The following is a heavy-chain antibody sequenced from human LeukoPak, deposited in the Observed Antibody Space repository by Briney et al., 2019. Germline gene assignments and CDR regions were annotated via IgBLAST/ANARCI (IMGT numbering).Heavy chain of an antibody. V-gene: IGHV4-4*02. CDR2: IYHSGST. Sequence: SGTLSLTCAVSGGSVSSSNWWSWVRQPPGKGLEWIGEIYHSGSTNYNPSLKSRVTISVDKSKDQFSLRLSSVTAADTAVYYCAAFGSGNYYRTYWGQGTLVTVSS. J-gene: IGHJ4*02. CDR1: GGSVSSSNW. D-gene: IGHD3-10*01. CDR3: AAFGSGNYYRTY.